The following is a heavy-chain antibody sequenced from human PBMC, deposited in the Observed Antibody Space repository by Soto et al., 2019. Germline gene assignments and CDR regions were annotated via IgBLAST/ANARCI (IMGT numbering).Heavy chain of an antibody. Sequence: SETLSLTCAVYGGSFSGYYWSWIRQPPGKGLEWIGEINHSGSTNYNPSLKSRVTISVDTSKNQFSLKLSSVTAADTAVYYCARERFLEWLLRDYYYYYGMDVWGQGTTVTSP. V-gene: IGHV4-34*01. J-gene: IGHJ6*02. CDR1: GGSFSGYY. CDR2: INHSGST. D-gene: IGHD3-3*01. CDR3: ARERFLEWLLRDYYYYYGMDV.